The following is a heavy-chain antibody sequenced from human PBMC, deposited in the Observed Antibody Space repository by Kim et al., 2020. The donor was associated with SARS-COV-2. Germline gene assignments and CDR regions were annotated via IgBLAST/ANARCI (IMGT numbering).Heavy chain of an antibody. J-gene: IGHJ4*02. Sequence: GGSLRLSCAASGFTFSSYAMSWVRQAPGKGLEWVSAISGSGGSTYYADSVKGRFTISRDNSKNTLYLQMNSLRAEDTAVYYCARPSMEGSGWYPLWSWFDYWGQGTLVTVSS. V-gene: IGHV3-23*01. D-gene: IGHD6-19*01. CDR3: ARPSMEGSGWYPLWSWFDY. CDR2: ISGSGGST. CDR1: GFTFSSYA.